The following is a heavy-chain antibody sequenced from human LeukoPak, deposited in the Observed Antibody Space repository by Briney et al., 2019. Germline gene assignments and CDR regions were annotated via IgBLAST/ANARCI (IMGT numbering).Heavy chain of an antibody. V-gene: IGHV3-72*01. Sequence: GGSLRLSCAASGFTFSDHYMNWVRQAPGKGLEWVGRTRNKAYSYTTEYAASVRGRFSISRDDSKNSPYLQMNSLNTGDTAVYYCARVTPNIVVVVAATDYYYGMDVWGQGTTVTVSS. J-gene: IGHJ6*02. CDR3: ARVTPNIVVVVAATDYYYGMDV. D-gene: IGHD2-15*01. CDR1: GFTFSDHY. CDR2: TRNKAYSYTT.